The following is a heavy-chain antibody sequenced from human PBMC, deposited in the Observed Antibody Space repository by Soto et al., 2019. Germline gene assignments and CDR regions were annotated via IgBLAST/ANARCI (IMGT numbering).Heavy chain of an antibody. V-gene: IGHV6-1*01. Sequence: SQTLSLTCAISGDSVSSNSAAWNWIRQSPSRGLEWLGRTYYRSKWYNDYAVSVKSRITINPDTPKNQFSLQLNSVTPEDTAVYYCARGARPSPWDIVATIKGNWFDPWGQGTLVTVSS. CDR2: TYYRSKWYN. CDR1: GDSVSSNSAA. D-gene: IGHD5-12*01. J-gene: IGHJ5*02. CDR3: ARGARPSPWDIVATIKGNWFDP.